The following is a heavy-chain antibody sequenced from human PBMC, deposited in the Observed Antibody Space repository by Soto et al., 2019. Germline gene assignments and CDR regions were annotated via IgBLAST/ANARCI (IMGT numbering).Heavy chain of an antibody. CDR1: GFTFSTDY. V-gene: IGHV1-46*03. J-gene: IGHJ4*02. D-gene: IGHD5-12*01. CDR3: ARGREYSGYDVLDY. CDR2: INPKADGT. Sequence: VSVKGSCKTSGFTFSTDYLHWVRQALGQGLEWMAMINPKADGTEYAQKFQGRATLARDTSTNTVYMDLSSLRSEDTAVYYCARGREYSGYDVLDYWGQGTQVTVS.